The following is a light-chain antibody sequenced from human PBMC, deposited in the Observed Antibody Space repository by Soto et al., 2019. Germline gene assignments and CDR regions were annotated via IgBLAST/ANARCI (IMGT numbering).Light chain of an antibody. CDR1: SRHVGV. V-gene: IGLV2-14*01. J-gene: IGLJ2*01. Sequence: QSVLTQPASVSGCPGQSITISFSGISRHVGVAWYQHFPGKASKLVVFEVSNRPSGASNRFSGSESGNTASLTIAGLQTEDEGLYHCRSYCGTTTRFGGGTKLTVL. CDR3: RSYCGTTTR. CDR2: EVS.